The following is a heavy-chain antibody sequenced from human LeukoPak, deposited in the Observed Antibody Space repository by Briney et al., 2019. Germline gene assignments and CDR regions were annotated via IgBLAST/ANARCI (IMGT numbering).Heavy chain of an antibody. CDR3: ARDQSNDYNRGGLEY. V-gene: IGHV3-11*01. Sequence: GGSLRLSCAASGFTFSDFSMNWNRQAPGKGLEWISFISSTGNTIYYADSLRGRFTISRDNAKNSLYLHMNSLRAEDTAVYYCARDQSNDYNRGGLEYWGQGTLVAVSS. CDR1: GFTFSDFS. CDR2: ISSTGNTI. J-gene: IGHJ4*02. D-gene: IGHD5-24*01.